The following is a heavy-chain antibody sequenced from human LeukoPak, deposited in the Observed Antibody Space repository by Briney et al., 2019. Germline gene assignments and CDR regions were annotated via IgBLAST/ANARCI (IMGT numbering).Heavy chain of an antibody. CDR1: GFTFSSYG. Sequence: QPGGSLRLSCAASGFTFSSYGMHWVRQAPGKGLERVAVISYDGSNKYYADSVKGRFTISRDNSKNTLYLQMNSLRAEDTAVYYCAKDRGLYYDSSGYARPFGYWGQGTLVTVSS. D-gene: IGHD3-22*01. CDR2: ISYDGSNK. CDR3: AKDRGLYYDSSGYARPFGY. V-gene: IGHV3-30*18. J-gene: IGHJ4*02.